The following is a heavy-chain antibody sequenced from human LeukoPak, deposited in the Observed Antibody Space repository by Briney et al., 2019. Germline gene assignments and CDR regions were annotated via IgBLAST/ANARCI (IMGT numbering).Heavy chain of an antibody. Sequence: KPSETLSLTCTVSGNSISSYYWSWIRQPPGKGLEWVGYIYYNGNTNYNPSLKSRVTISVDTSKNQFSLRLTSVTPADTAVYYCARDGHAYGHGSPHYWGQGTLVTVSS. V-gene: IGHV4-59*01. J-gene: IGHJ4*02. CDR2: IYYNGNT. CDR3: ARDGHAYGHGSPHY. CDR1: GNSISSYY. D-gene: IGHD3-10*01.